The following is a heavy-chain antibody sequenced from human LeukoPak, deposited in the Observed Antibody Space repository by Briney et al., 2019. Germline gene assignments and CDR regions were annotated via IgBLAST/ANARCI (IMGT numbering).Heavy chain of an antibody. CDR1: GYTFTSYY. CDR2: INPSGGST. Sequence: ASVKVSCKASGYTFTSYYMHWVRQAPGQGLEWMGIINPSGGSTSYAQTFQGRVTMTRDTSTSTVYMELSSLRSEDTAVYYCASGEAYYDFWSGYKAFDYWGQGTLVTVSS. V-gene: IGHV1-46*01. J-gene: IGHJ4*02. CDR3: ASGEAYYDFWSGYKAFDY. D-gene: IGHD3-3*01.